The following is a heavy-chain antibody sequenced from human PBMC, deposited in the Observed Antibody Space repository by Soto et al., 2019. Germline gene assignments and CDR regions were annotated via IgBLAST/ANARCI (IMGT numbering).Heavy chain of an antibody. J-gene: IGHJ4*02. D-gene: IGHD2-15*01. CDR1: GGSISSYS. CDR2: IYYSGST. CDR3: ASSGAAGLAY. Sequence: QVQLQESGPGLVKPSETLSLTCTVSGGSISSYSWSWIRQTPGKGLEWIGYIYYSGSTNYNPSLKSRVTISVDTSNSQFSLKLSSVTAADTAVYYGASSGAAGLAYCGKGTMVTVSS. V-gene: IGHV4-59*12.